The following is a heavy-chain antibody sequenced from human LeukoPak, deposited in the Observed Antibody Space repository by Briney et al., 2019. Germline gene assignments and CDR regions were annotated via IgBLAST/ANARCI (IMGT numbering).Heavy chain of an antibody. CDR1: GGSLSSYY. Sequence: PSETLSLTCTVSGGSLSSYYWSWIRQPPGKGLGWIGYIYYSGSTKYNPSLKSRVTISVDTSKNQLSLKLSSVTAADTAVYHCARGELRSHFDYWGQGTLVTVSS. D-gene: IGHD1-26*01. J-gene: IGHJ4*02. CDR2: IYYSGST. V-gene: IGHV4-59*01. CDR3: ARGELRSHFDY.